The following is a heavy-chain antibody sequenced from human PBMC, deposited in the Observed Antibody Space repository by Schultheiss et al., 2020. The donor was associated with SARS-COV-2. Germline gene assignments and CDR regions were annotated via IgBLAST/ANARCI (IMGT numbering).Heavy chain of an antibody. V-gene: IGHV3-9*01. CDR3: ARRTVDYYDSSVGTWFDP. Sequence: GGSLRLSCAASGFTFDDYAMHWVRQAPGKGLEWVSGISWNSGSIGYADSVKGRFTISRDNAKNSLYLQMNSLRAEDTALYYCARRTVDYYDSSVGTWFDPWGQGTLVTVSS. CDR1: GFTFDDYA. D-gene: IGHD3-22*01. CDR2: ISWNSGSI. J-gene: IGHJ5*02.